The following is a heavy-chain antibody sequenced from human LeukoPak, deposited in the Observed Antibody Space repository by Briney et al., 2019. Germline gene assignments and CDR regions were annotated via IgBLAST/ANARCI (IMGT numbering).Heavy chain of an antibody. CDR3: ARDAPYYYGSGSYYKSSPFDY. V-gene: IGHV1-18*01. Sequence: ASVKVSCKASGGTFTSYGISWVRQAPGQGLEWMGWISAYNGNTNYAQKLQGRVTMTTDTSTSTAYMELRSLRSDDTAVYYCARDAPYYYGSGSYYKSSPFDYWGQGTLVTVSS. CDR2: ISAYNGNT. D-gene: IGHD3-10*01. CDR1: GGTFTSYG. J-gene: IGHJ4*02.